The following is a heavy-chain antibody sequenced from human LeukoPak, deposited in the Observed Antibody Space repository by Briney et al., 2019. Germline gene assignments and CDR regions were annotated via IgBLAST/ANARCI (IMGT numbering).Heavy chain of an antibody. D-gene: IGHD6-6*01. CDR2: IYTSGST. Sequence: SQTLSLTCTVSGGSISSGSYYWGWIRQPAGKGLEWFVRIYTSGSTNYNPALKRPVTISVDTSKNQFSLKRSSVTAADTAVYYCARSSQPSLTYYYDMDVWGKGTTVTVS. CDR1: GGSISSGSYY. CDR3: ARSSQPSLTYYYDMDV. J-gene: IGHJ6*03. V-gene: IGHV4-61*02.